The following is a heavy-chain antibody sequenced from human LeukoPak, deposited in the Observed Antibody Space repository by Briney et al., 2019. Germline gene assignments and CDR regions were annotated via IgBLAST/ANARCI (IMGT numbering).Heavy chain of an antibody. CDR3: AREVPENFNFDY. CDR2: IKPSGGST. V-gene: IGHV1-46*01. J-gene: IGHJ4*02. Sequence: VASVTVSCKASGYTFTPYYPHWVRQAPGQGLEWMGIIKPSGGSTLYAQKFQGRVTVTSDMSTSTVYVELSSLRSEDTAVYYCAREVPENFNFDYWGQGTLVTVSS. D-gene: IGHD2/OR15-2a*01. CDR1: GYTFTPYY.